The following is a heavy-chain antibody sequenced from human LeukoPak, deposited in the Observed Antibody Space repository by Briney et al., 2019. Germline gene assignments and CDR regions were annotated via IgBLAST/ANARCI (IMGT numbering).Heavy chain of an antibody. CDR1: GFTFSSYA. V-gene: IGHV3-23*01. J-gene: IGHJ3*02. D-gene: IGHD3-9*01. CDR2: ISGSGGST. CDR3: TRDVLRYFDWLLSDAFDI. Sequence: GGSLRLSCAASGFTFSSYAMSWVRQAPGKGLEWVSAISGSGGSTYYADSVKGRFTISRDNSKNTLYLQMNSLRAEDTAVYYCTRDVLRYFDWLLSDAFDIWGQGTMVTVSS.